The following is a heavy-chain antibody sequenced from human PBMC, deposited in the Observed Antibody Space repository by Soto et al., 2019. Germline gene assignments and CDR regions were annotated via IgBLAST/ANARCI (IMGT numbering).Heavy chain of an antibody. CDR1: GFTFSSYG. V-gene: IGHV3-30*03. Sequence: GGSLRLSCAASGFTFSSYGMHWVRQAPGKGLEWVAVISYDGSNKYYADSVKGRFTISRDNSKNTLYLQMNSLRAEDTAVYYCATDAAAAGRTHYYYYYYMDVWGQGTTVTVSS. D-gene: IGHD6-13*01. J-gene: IGHJ6*03. CDR2: ISYDGSNK. CDR3: ATDAAAAGRTHYYYYYYMDV.